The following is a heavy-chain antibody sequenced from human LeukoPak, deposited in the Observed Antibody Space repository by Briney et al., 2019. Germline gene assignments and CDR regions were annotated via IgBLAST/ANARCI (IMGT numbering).Heavy chain of an antibody. CDR3: ARYCTGGSCRNFYYYGMDV. Sequence: GGSLRLSCVASGFTFSSYWMQWVRQAPGKGLEWVSAISGGGGSTYYADSVKGRFTISRDNSKNTLYLQMNSLRAEDTAVYYCARYCTGGSCRNFYYYGMDVWGQGTTVTVSS. CDR1: GFTFSSYW. CDR2: ISGGGGST. D-gene: IGHD2-15*01. V-gene: IGHV3-23*01. J-gene: IGHJ6*02.